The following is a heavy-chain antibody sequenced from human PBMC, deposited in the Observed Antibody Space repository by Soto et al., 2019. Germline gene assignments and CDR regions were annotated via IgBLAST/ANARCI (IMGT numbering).Heavy chain of an antibody. CDR2: ISGRGEST. J-gene: IGHJ6*02. Sequence: EAQLLESGGGLVQPGGSLRLSCAASGFTFSSSAMSWVRQAPGKGLEWVSAISGRGESTNYADSVKGRFTISRDNSKNTLILQMNSLRAEDTAVYYCARWREQQLSRGYYGMDVWGQGTTVTVSS. V-gene: IGHV3-23*01. CDR3: ARWREQQLSRGYYGMDV. CDR1: GFTFSSSA. D-gene: IGHD6-13*01.